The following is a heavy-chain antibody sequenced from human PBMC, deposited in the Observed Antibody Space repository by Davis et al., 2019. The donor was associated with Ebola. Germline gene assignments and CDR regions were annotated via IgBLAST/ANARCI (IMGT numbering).Heavy chain of an antibody. CDR2: INPDGSEK. D-gene: IGHD3-22*01. V-gene: IGHV3-7*03. Sequence: GESLKISCVASGFTFSFYSMQWVRQAPGQGLEWVANINPDGSEKYYLDSVKGRFTISRDNAKSSAYLQMNSLRVEDTAVYYCLSSGDGPWGQGTLVTVSS. J-gene: IGHJ5*02. CDR1: GFTFSFYS. CDR3: LSSGDGP.